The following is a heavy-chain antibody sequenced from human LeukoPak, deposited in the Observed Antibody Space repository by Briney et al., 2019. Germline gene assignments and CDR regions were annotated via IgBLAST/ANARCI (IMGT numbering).Heavy chain of an antibody. D-gene: IGHD5-12*01. CDR2: ISGSGGST. CDR3: AKERGRGYSGYDPPDY. Sequence: GGSLRLSCAASGFTFSSYWMHWVRQAPGKGLEWVSAISGSGGSTYYADSVKGRFTISRDNSKNTLYLQMNSLRAEDTAVYYCAKERGRGYSGYDPPDYWGQGTLVTVSS. J-gene: IGHJ4*02. V-gene: IGHV3-23*01. CDR1: GFTFSSYW.